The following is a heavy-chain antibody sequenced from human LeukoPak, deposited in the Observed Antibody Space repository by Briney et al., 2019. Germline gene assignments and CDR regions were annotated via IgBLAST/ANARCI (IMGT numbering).Heavy chain of an antibody. CDR1: GYTFRNYG. Sequence: ASVKVSCKASGYTFRNYGISWVRQAPGQGLEWMGWIRTGNGNTDYAENFQGRVTMTTDTSTNTVYMQLRSLRSDDTAVYYCAREQYYDFWSGSWDYWGQGTLVTVSS. CDR2: IRTGNGNT. CDR3: AREQYYDFWSGSWDY. V-gene: IGHV1-18*01. J-gene: IGHJ4*02. D-gene: IGHD3-3*01.